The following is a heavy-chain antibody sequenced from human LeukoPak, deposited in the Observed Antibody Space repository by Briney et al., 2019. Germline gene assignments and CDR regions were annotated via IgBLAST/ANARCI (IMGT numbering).Heavy chain of an antibody. D-gene: IGHD1-26*01. Sequence: GGSLRLSCAASGFTFSSYWMSWVRQAPGKGLEWVANINQDGSGEYYVDSVKGRFTISRDNSQNTVYLQMDSLRAEDTAVYYCAKDADVGATGPFDYWGQGTLATVSS. CDR3: AKDADVGATGPFDY. V-gene: IGHV3-7*01. CDR1: GFTFSSYW. J-gene: IGHJ4*02. CDR2: INQDGSGE.